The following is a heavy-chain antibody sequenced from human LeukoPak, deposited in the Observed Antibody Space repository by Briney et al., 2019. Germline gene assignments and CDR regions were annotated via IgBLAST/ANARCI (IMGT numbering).Heavy chain of an antibody. J-gene: IGHJ3*02. CDR3: AKDPYSSDAFDI. D-gene: IGHD6-13*01. Sequence: PGGSLRLSCAASGFTFITYAMSWVRQAPGKGLEWFSAISGSGGSTYYADSVRGRFTISRDNSKNTLYLQMNSLRAEDTAVYYCAKDPYSSDAFDIWGQGTMVTVSS. V-gene: IGHV3-23*01. CDR2: ISGSGGST. CDR1: GFTFITYA.